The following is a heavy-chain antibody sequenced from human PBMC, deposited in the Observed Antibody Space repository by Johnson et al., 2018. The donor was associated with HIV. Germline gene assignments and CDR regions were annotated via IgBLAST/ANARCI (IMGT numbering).Heavy chain of an antibody. J-gene: IGHJ3*01. CDR2: IYSGGST. CDR1: GFTVSRNY. V-gene: IGHV3-66*01. Sequence: VLLVESGGGLVQPGGSLRLSCAASGFTVSRNYISWVRQAPGKGLEWVSVIYSGGSTHYADSVKGRLTISRDNSKNTVYLQMNSLRADDTAVHYCARGYILTGYSGAFDLWGQGTMVTVSS. D-gene: IGHD3-9*01. CDR3: ARGYILTGYSGAFDL.